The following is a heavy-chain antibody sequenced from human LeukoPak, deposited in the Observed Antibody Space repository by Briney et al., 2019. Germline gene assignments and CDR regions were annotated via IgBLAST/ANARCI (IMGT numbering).Heavy chain of an antibody. CDR1: GYSFTSYW. D-gene: IGHD2-2*01. V-gene: IGHV5-51*01. Sequence: PGESLKISCKGSGYSFTSYWIGWVRQMPGKALEWMGIIYPGDSDTRYSPSFQGQVTISADKSISTAHLQWDSLKASDTAMYYCARYLGGSRYQLPSGGMDVWGQGTTIIVSS. CDR2: IYPGDSDT. CDR3: ARYLGGSRYQLPSGGMDV. J-gene: IGHJ6*02.